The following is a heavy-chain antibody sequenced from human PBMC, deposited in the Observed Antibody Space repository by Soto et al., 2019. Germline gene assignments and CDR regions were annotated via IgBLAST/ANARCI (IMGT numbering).Heavy chain of an antibody. J-gene: IGHJ4*02. CDR1: GFTFSSYW. CDR3: VLEDCSSGLCKLFDN. D-gene: IGHD6-19*01. CDR2: ISGVGSII. V-gene: IGHV3-74*01. Sequence: VHLVESGGGLVQPGVSLSLSCAASGFTFSSYWMHWARQAPGKGLEWLWSISGVGSIIPHEDSVSVRSTVSRDNAKNPLSLKMNCLRADDTAVYDCVLEDCSSGLCKLFDNRGQGTPVTVSS.